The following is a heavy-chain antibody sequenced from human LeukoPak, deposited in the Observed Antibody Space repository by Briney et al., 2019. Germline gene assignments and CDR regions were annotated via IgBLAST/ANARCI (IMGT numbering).Heavy chain of an antibody. V-gene: IGHV4-38-2*02. D-gene: IGHD3-10*01. Sequence: SETLSLTCTVSGYSISSGYYWGWIRQPPGKGLEWIGSIYYSGSTYYNPSLKSRVTISVDTSKNQFSLKLSSVTAADTAVYYCARDGSPRAYYYGSGSENWFDPWGQGTLVTVSS. CDR1: GYSISSGYY. CDR2: IYYSGST. J-gene: IGHJ5*02. CDR3: ARDGSPRAYYYGSGSENWFDP.